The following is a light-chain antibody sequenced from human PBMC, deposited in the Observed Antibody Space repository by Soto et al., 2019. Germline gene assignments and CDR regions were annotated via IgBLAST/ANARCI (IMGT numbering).Light chain of an antibody. Sequence: QSALTQAASVSGAPGQSITISCTGTSSDVGGYNYVSWYQQHPGKAPKLMIYEVSNRPSGVSNRFSGSKSGNTASLTISGLQAEDEADYYCSSYTSSSTYVSGTGTKVTVL. CDR1: SSDVGGYNY. CDR2: EVS. V-gene: IGLV2-14*01. J-gene: IGLJ1*01. CDR3: SSYTSSSTYV.